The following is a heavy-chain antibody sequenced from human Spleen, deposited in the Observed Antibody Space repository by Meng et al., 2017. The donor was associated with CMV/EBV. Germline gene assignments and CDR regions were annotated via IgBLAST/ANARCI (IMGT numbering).Heavy chain of an antibody. CDR1: GGTFSSYA. CDR2: FIPMFGSA. V-gene: IGHV1-69*13. Sequence: SVKVSCKASGGTFSSYAFNWVRQAPGQGLQWVGGFIPMFGSASYAQKFQGRLTITSDESTSTAYMELSSLRSEDTAVYYCARDGAVGASSFDYWGQGTQVTVSS. J-gene: IGHJ4*02. CDR3: ARDGAVGASSFDY. D-gene: IGHD1-26*01.